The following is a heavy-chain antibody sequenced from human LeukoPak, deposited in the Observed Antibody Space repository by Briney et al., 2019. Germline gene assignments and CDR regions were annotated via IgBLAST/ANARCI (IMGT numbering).Heavy chain of an antibody. D-gene: IGHD2-2*01. Sequence: ASVKVSCKASGYTFTSYAMHWVRQAPGQRLEWMGWINAGNGNTKYSQKFQGRVTITRDTSASTAYMELSSLRSDDTAVYYCARDDGGSRVDPWGQGTLVTVSS. CDR3: ARDDGGSRVDP. J-gene: IGHJ5*02. CDR1: GYTFTSYA. CDR2: INAGNGNT. V-gene: IGHV1-3*01.